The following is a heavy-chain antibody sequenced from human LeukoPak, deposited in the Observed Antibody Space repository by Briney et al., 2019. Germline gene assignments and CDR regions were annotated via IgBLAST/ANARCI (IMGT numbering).Heavy chain of an antibody. D-gene: IGHD3-22*01. J-gene: IGHJ3*02. CDR1: GGSISTYY. CDR2: SYYSGNT. V-gene: IGHV4-59*08. Sequence: SGTLSLTCAVSGGSISTYYWSWIRQPPGKGLEWIGYSYYSGNTNYNPSLKSRVTISVDTSKTQFSLKLSSVTAADTAVYYCARTLIDQAFDIWGQGTMVTVSS. CDR3: ARTLIDQAFDI.